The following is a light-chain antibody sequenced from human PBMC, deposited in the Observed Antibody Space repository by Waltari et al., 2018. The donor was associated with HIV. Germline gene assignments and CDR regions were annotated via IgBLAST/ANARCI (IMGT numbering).Light chain of an antibody. CDR2: GTS. J-gene: IGLJ3*02. V-gene: IGLV1-40*01. CDR3: QSYDSSLSAWV. Sequence: QSVLTQPPSVSGAPAQRATISCTGSSSNSGAQYAVHWYQHVPGTAPKVLIYGTSDRPSGVPDRFSGSKSGTSASLVITGLQAEDEANYYCQSYDSSLSAWVFGGGTKLTVL. CDR1: SSNSGAQYA.